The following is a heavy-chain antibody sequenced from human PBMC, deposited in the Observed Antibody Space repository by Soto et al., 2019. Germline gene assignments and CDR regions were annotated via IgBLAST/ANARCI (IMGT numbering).Heavy chain of an antibody. Sequence: QVQLVESGGGVVQPGRSLRLSCAASGFPFSSYGMHWVRQAPGKGLEWVAVISYDGSNKYYADSVKGRFTISRDNSKNTMYLQMNSLRAEDTAVYYCASWAPSAFDIWCHGTMVTVSS. CDR1: GFPFSSYG. J-gene: IGHJ3*02. CDR2: ISYDGSNK. D-gene: IGHD7-27*01. CDR3: ASWAPSAFDI. V-gene: IGHV3-30*03.